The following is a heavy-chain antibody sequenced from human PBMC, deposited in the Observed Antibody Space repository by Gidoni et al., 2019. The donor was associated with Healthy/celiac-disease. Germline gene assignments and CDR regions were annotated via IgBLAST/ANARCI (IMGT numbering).Heavy chain of an antibody. V-gene: IGHV6-1*01. Sequence: QVQLQQSVPGLVKPSQTLSLTCAIYGARVSSNSTAWNWIRQSPSSGLEWLGRTYYMSKWYNDYAVSVKSRITINPDTSKNQFSLQLNSVTPEDTAVYYCARDDYYILTGRDAFDIWGQGTMGTVSS. J-gene: IGHJ3*02. CDR3: ARDDYYILTGRDAFDI. D-gene: IGHD3-9*01. CDR1: GARVSSNSTA. CDR2: TYYMSKWYN.